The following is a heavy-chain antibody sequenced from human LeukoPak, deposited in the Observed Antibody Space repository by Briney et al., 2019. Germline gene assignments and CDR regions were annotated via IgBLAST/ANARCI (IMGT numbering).Heavy chain of an antibody. D-gene: IGHD3-10*01. Sequence: SETLSLTCTVSGGSISSSSYYWGWIRQPPGKGLEWIGSIYYSGSTYYNPSLKSRVTISVDTSKDQFSLKLSSVTAADTAVYSCATLIGGYYYYMDVWGKGTTVTISS. V-gene: IGHV4-39*01. J-gene: IGHJ6*03. CDR1: GGSISSSSYY. CDR3: ATLIGGYYYYMDV. CDR2: IYYSGST.